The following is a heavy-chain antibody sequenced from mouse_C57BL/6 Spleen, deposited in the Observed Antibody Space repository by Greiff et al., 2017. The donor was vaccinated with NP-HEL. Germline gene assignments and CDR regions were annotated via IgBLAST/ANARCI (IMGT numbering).Heavy chain of an antibody. J-gene: IGHJ2*01. Sequence: QVQLKESGAELVRPGASVKLSCKASGYTFTDYYINWVKQRPGQGLEWIARIYPGSGNTYYNEKFKGKATLTAEKSSSTAYMQLSSLTSEDSAVYFCARGTAGGYFDDRGKGTTLTVSS. V-gene: IGHV1-76*01. CDR1: GYTFTDYY. D-gene: IGHD3-3*01. CDR2: IYPGSGNT. CDR3: ARGTAGGYFDD.